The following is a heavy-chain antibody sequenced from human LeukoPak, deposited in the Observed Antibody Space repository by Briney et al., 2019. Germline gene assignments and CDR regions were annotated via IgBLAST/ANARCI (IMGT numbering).Heavy chain of an antibody. J-gene: IGHJ4*02. Sequence: PGGSLRLSCAASGFGFSGAWMTWVRQAAGKGLEWVGYISYSGTNNYSPSLRSRVTISADTSKNQFSLKLASVTAADTAIYYCAREHDWGDFDYWGQGTLVTVSS. D-gene: IGHD3-9*01. CDR1: GFGFSGAW. CDR3: AREHDWGDFDY. CDR2: ISYSGTN. V-gene: IGHV4-59*01.